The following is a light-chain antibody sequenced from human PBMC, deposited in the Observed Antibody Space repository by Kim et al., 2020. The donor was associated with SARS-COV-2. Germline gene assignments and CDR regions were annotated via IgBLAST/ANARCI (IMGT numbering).Light chain of an antibody. CDR3: QLYYSYLDA. CDR1: QSISSW. V-gene: IGKV1-5*01. Sequence: DIQMTQSPSTLSASVGDRVTITCRASQSISSWLAWYQQKPGKAPKLLIYDASSLESGVPSRFSGSGSGTEFTLTISSLQPDDFATYHCQLYYSYLDAFGRET. CDR2: DAS. J-gene: IGKJ2*01.